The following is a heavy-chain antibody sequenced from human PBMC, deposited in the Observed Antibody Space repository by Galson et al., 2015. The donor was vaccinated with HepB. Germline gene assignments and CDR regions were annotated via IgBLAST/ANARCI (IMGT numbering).Heavy chain of an antibody. J-gene: IGHJ3*02. CDR3: ARGNVDIVVVPAAPVGNDAFDI. V-gene: IGHV1-69*13. D-gene: IGHD2-2*01. Sequence: SVKVSCKASGGTFSSYAISWVRQAPGQGLEWMGGIIPIFGTANYAQKFQGRVTITADESTSTAYMELSSLRSEDTAVYYCARGNVDIVVVPAAPVGNDAFDIWGQGTMVTVSS. CDR2: IIPIFGTA. CDR1: GGTFSSYA.